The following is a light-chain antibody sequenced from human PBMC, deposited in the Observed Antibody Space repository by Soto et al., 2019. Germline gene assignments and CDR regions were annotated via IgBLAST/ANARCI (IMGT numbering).Light chain of an antibody. CDR2: AAS. J-gene: IGKJ1*01. CDR1: QSISSY. V-gene: IGKV1-39*01. Sequence: DIQMTQSPSSLSASVGDRVTITCRASQSISSYLNWYQQKPGKAPKLLIYAASSLQSGVPSRFSGSGSGTDFSLNIRSLQPEDFANYYCQQSYSTLTWTLGQGTKVDIK. CDR3: QQSYSTLTWT.